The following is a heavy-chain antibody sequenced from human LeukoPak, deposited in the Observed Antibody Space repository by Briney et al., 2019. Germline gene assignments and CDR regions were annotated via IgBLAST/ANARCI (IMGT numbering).Heavy chain of an antibody. D-gene: IGHD3-3*01. J-gene: IGHJ4*02. V-gene: IGHV3-48*01. CDR2: ISSSSSTI. CDR3: ARDQFGVVDY. CDR1: GFTFSSYS. Sequence: PGGSLRLSCAASGFTFSSYSMNWVRQAPGKGLEWVSSISSSSSTIYYADSVKGRFTISRDNAKNSLYLQMNSLRAEDTAVYYCARDQFGVVDYWGQGTLVTVSS.